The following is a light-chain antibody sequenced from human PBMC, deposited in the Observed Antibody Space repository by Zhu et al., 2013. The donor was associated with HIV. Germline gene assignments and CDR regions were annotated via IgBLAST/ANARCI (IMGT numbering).Light chain of an antibody. Sequence: EVVMTQSPVTLSVSPGERATLSCRASQSVRSTSLAWYQQKPGQSPRLLIYGASSRATGIPDRFSGSGSGTDFTLTISRLEPEDFAVYYCQQYGSSPRTFGQGTKVEIK. CDR2: GAS. V-gene: IGKV3-20*01. CDR3: QQYGSSPRT. CDR1: QSVRSTS. J-gene: IGKJ1*01.